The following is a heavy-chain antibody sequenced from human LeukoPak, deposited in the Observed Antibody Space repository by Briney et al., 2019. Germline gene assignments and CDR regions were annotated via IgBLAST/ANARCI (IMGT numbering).Heavy chain of an antibody. Sequence: SVKVSCKASGGTFSSYAISWVRQAPGQGLEWMGRIIPILGIANYAQKFQGRVTITADKSTSTAYMELSSLRSEDTAVYYCARVHARGPYYGSGSSYYYYYGMDVWDQGTTVTVSS. V-gene: IGHV1-69*04. CDR1: GGTFSSYA. CDR3: ARVHARGPYYGSGSSYYYYYGMDV. CDR2: IIPILGIA. J-gene: IGHJ6*02. D-gene: IGHD3-10*01.